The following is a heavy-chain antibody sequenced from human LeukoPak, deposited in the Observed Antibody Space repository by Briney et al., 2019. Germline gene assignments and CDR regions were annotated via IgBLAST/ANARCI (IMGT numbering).Heavy chain of an antibody. V-gene: IGHV3-23*05. CDR3: ARSLKWNLVGFDY. Sequence: PGGSLRLSCAASGFAFSSYAINWVRQAPGKGLQWVSVINKSGTSTFYAGSVKGRFTISRDNSRNTLYLQMSSLRGEDTALYFCARSLKWNLVGFDYWGQGTLVTVSS. D-gene: IGHD3-3*01. J-gene: IGHJ4*02. CDR2: INKSGTST. CDR1: GFAFSSYA.